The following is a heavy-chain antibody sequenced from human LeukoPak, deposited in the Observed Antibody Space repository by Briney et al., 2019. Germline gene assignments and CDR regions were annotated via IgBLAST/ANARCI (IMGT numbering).Heavy chain of an antibody. CDR1: GFSLSTSGMC. V-gene: IGHV2-70*11. CDR3: ARENEPYDTSGYYFDY. J-gene: IGHJ4*02. Sequence: SGATLVNPTQTLTLTCTFSGFSLSTSGMCVSWIRQPPGKALEWLARIDWDDDKYYSTSLKTRLIISKDTSKNQVVLTMTNMDPVDTATYYCARENEPYDTSGYYFDYWGQGTLVTVSS. D-gene: IGHD3-22*01. CDR2: IDWDDDK.